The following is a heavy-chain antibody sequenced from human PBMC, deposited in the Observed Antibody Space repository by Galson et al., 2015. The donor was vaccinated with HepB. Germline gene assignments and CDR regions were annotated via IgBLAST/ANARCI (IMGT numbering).Heavy chain of an antibody. D-gene: IGHD3-10*01. CDR1: GFTFSSYA. V-gene: IGHV3-23*01. J-gene: IGHJ4*02. Sequence: SLRLSCAASGFTFSSYAMNWVRQAPGKGLEWVSTISAGSVSTFYADSVRGRFTISKDNSKNTLYLHMNSLRVEDTAVYYCAKGAASYYYGSGILDSWGQGTLLTVSS. CDR2: ISAGSVST. CDR3: AKGAASYYYGSGILDS.